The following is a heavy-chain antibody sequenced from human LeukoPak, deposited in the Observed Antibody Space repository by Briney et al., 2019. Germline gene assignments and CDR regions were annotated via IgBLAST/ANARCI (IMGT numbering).Heavy chain of an antibody. Sequence: ASVKVSCKASGYTFTGYYMHWVRQAPGQGLEWMGWINPNSGGTNCAQKFQGRVTMTRDTSISIAYMELSRLRSDDTAVYYCARDGGTGTTVYFDYWGQGTLVTVSS. CDR3: ARDGGTGTTVYFDY. CDR2: INPNSGGT. V-gene: IGHV1-2*02. J-gene: IGHJ4*02. D-gene: IGHD1-7*01. CDR1: GYTFTGYY.